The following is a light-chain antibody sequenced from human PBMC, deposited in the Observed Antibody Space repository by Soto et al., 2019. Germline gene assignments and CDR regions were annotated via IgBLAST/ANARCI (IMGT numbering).Light chain of an antibody. V-gene: IGKV3-20*01. CDR2: DAS. J-gene: IGKJ4*01. CDR3: QQFSSYPLT. CDR1: QTVRNNY. Sequence: EIVMTQSPATLSVSPGERATLSCRASQTVRNNYLAWYQQKPGQAPRLLIYDASSRATGIPDRFSGGGSGTDLTITISRLEPEDFEAYYCQQFSSYPLTFGGGTKVDIK.